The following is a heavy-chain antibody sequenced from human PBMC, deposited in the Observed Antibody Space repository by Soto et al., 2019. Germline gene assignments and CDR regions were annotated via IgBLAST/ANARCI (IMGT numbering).Heavy chain of an antibody. V-gene: IGHV4-30-4*01. J-gene: IGHJ5*02. CDR2: IYYSGST. CDR3: ARAVAPYLGTWFDP. CDR1: GASLDGSDFY. Sequence: QVQLQESGPGLVKPSQTLSLTCTVSGASLDGSDFYWSWIRQPPGEGLQWIGHIYYSGSTSYNPSLKGRVTMSVDKSKNQFSLKLSSVTAADMAVYYCARAVAPYLGTWFDPWGQGTLVIVSS. D-gene: IGHD3-16*01.